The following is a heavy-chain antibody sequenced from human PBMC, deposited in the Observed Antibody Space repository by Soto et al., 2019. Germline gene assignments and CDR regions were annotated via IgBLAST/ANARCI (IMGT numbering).Heavy chain of an antibody. CDR2: ISARGGST. J-gene: IGHJ4*02. CDR1: GFTFDSHE. V-gene: IGHV3-23*01. Sequence: GGSLRLSCAASGFTFDSHEMSWVRQAPGKGLEWVSTISARGGSTYYAPSVKGRFTVSRDNSKNTLYLQMSSLRDEDTALYYCAKYCVSTSCYARHFDSWGQGTLVTVSS. D-gene: IGHD2-2*01. CDR3: AKYCVSTSCYARHFDS.